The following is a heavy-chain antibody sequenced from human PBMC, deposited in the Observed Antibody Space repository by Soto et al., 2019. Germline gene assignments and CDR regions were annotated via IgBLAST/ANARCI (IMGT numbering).Heavy chain of an antibody. CDR1: GFTFSSDA. CDR2: ISGSGGST. J-gene: IGHJ4*02. CDR3: AKEPFWSPRSGYFDY. V-gene: IGHV3-23*01. Sequence: GGSLRLSCAASGFTFSSDAMSWVRQAPGKGLEWVSAISGSGGSTYHADSVKGRFTISRDNSKNTLYLQMNSLRAEDTAVYYCAKEPFWSPRSGYFDYWGQGTLVTVSS. D-gene: IGHD3-3*01.